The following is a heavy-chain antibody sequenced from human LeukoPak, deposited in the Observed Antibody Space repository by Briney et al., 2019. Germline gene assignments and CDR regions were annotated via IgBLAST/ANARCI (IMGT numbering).Heavy chain of an antibody. CDR2: ISSSSSYI. Sequence: GGSLRLSCAASGFTFSSYCMNWVRQAPGKGLEWVSSISSSSSYIYYADSVKGRFSISRDNARNSLYLQMNSLRAEDTAIYYCVRDRGTYRPIDYWGQGTLVTVSS. V-gene: IGHV3-21*04. J-gene: IGHJ4*02. CDR1: GFTFSSYC. CDR3: VRDRGTYRPIDY. D-gene: IGHD1-26*01.